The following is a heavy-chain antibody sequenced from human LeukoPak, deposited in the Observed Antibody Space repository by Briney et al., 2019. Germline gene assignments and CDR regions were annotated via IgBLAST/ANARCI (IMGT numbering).Heavy chain of an antibody. D-gene: IGHD2-2*02. J-gene: IGHJ4*02. CDR2: IYHSGST. V-gene: IGHV4-30-2*01. Sequence: PSETLSLTCTVSGGSISSGGYYWSWTRQPPGKGLEWIGYIYHSGSTYYNPSLKSRVTISVDRSKNQFSLKLSSVTAADTAVYYCARAGWDIVVVPAAIPVYFGYWGQGTLVTVSS. CDR1: GGSISSGGYY. CDR3: ARAGWDIVVVPAAIPVYFGY.